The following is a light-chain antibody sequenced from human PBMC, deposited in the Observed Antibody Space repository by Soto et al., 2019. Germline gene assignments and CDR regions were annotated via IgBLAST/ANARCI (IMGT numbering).Light chain of an antibody. CDR2: GAS. V-gene: IGKV3-15*01. J-gene: IGKJ5*01. CDR3: QHYNNWAT. Sequence: EIVMTQSPATLSVSSGGKETLSCRASQSVSSDLAWYQQKPGQAPRLLIYGASTRATGIPARFSGSGSGTDFTLTISSLQSEDFAVYYCQHYNNWATFGQGTRLEIK. CDR1: QSVSSD.